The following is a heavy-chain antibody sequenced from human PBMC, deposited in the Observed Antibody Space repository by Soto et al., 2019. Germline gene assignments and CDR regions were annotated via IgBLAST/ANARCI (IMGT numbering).Heavy chain of an antibody. CDR1: GYSFTSYW. V-gene: IGHV5-51*01. Sequence: GESLKISCKGSGYSFTSYWIGWVRQMPGKGLEWMGIIYPGDSDTRYSPSFQGQVTISRDNSKNTLYLQMNSLRAEDTAVYYCAKATSGYLPRYYYYGMDVWGQGTTVTVS. J-gene: IGHJ6*02. CDR3: AKATSGYLPRYYYYGMDV. CDR2: IYPGDSDT. D-gene: IGHD3-3*01.